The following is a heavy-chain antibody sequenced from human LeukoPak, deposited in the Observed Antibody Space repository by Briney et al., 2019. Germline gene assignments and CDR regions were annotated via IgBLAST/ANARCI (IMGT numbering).Heavy chain of an antibody. CDR1: GFTYSSYA. CDR2: ISGGGDIT. Sequence: GGSLRLSCAASGFTYSSYAMSWVRQAPGKGLEWVSAISGGGDITYYADSVKGRFTISRDNSKDTLFLQMHSLRPGDTAVYYCVREDTPATSNYWGQGTLVTISS. J-gene: IGHJ4*02. V-gene: IGHV3-23*01. D-gene: IGHD2-15*01. CDR3: VREDTPATSNY.